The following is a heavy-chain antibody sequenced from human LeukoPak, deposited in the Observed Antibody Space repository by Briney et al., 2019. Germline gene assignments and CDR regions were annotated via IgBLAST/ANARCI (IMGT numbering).Heavy chain of an antibody. Sequence: SETLSLTCTVSGGSISSSSYYWGWIRQPPGKGLEWIGEINHSGSTNYNPSLKSRVTISVDTSRKQFFLRLSSVTAADTAMYYCARARRDCGRSFDYWGQGTLVTVSS. CDR2: INHSGST. J-gene: IGHJ4*02. CDR1: GGSISSSSYY. V-gene: IGHV4-39*07. D-gene: IGHD2-21*02. CDR3: ARARRDCGRSFDY.